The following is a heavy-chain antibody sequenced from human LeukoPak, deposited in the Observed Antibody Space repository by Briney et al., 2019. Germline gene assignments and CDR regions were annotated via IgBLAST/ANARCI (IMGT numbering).Heavy chain of an antibody. CDR1: GGSFSGYY. Sequence: SETLSLTCAVYGGSFSGYYWSWIRQPPGKGLEWIGEINHSRSTNYNPSLKSRVTISVDTSKNQFSLKLSSVTAADTAVYYCASTGFGEGGYWGQGTLVTVSS. CDR3: ASTGFGEGGY. J-gene: IGHJ4*02. V-gene: IGHV4-34*01. D-gene: IGHD3-10*01. CDR2: INHSRST.